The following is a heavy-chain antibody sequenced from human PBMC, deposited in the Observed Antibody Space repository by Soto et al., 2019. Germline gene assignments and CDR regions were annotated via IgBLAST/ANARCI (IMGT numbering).Heavy chain of an antibody. V-gene: IGHV3-23*01. CDR1: GFTFSSYA. Sequence: EVQLLESGGGLVQPGGSLRLSCAASGFTFSSYAMSWVRQAPGKGLEWVSAISGSGGSTYYADSVKGRFTISRDNSKNTLNLQMNSLRAEDTAVYYCAKLGSLSIAALLDYWGQGTLVTVSS. D-gene: IGHD6-6*01. CDR3: AKLGSLSIAALLDY. CDR2: ISGSGGST. J-gene: IGHJ4*02.